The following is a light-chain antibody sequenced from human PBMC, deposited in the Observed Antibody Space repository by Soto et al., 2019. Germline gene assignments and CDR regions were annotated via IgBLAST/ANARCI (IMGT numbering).Light chain of an antibody. CDR2: GAS. V-gene: IGKV3-20*01. J-gene: IGKJ1*01. CDR1: QSVSNSF. CDR3: HQYGSSPST. Sequence: EIMLTQSPGTLSLSPGERATLSCRASQSVSNSFLAWYQQKPGQGPSLLIYGASSRATGIPDRFSGSGSGTDFTLTISRLEPEDFAVYYCHQYGSSPSTFGQGTRVEI.